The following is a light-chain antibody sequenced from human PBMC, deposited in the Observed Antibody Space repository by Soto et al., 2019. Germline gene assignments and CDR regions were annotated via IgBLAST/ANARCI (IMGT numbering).Light chain of an antibody. CDR1: QGINSW. CDR3: QQANSFPWT. Sequence: DIQMTQSPSSVSASVGDRVTITCRASQGINSWLAWYQQKPGKAPKLLIYAASTFQSGVPPRFSGSGSGTDFTLTIRSLQPEDSATYYCQQANSFPWTFGQGTKVEIK. V-gene: IGKV1-12*01. CDR2: AAS. J-gene: IGKJ1*01.